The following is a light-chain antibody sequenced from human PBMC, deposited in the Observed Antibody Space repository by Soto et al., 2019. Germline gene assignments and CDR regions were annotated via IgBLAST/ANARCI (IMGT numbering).Light chain of an antibody. CDR2: LSSDGSH. J-gene: IGLJ2*01. Sequence: QLVLTQSPSASASLGASVKLTCTLSSGHSSYDIAWHQQQPEKGPRYLMKLSSDGSHSKGDGIPDRFSGSSSGAERYLTISRLQSEDEADYYCQTWDTGARVVFGGGSQLTV. V-gene: IGLV4-69*01. CDR1: SGHSSYD. CDR3: QTWDTGARVV.